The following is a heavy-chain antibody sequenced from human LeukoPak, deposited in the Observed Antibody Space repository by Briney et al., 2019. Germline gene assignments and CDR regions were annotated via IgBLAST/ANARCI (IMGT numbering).Heavy chain of an antibody. J-gene: IGHJ5*02. Sequence: SETLSLTCTVSGGSISSGGYYWSWIRQHPGKGLEWIGYIYYSGSTYYNPSLKSRVTTSVDTSKNQFSLKLSSVTAADTAVYYCARVGTDYGASVNWFDPWGQGTLVTVSS. CDR1: GGSISSGGYY. V-gene: IGHV4-31*03. CDR2: IYYSGST. D-gene: IGHD4/OR15-4a*01. CDR3: ARVGTDYGASVNWFDP.